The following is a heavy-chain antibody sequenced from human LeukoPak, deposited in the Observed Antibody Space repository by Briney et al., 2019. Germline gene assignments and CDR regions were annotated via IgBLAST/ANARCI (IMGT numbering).Heavy chain of an antibody. V-gene: IGHV6-1*01. Sequence: SQTLSLTCAISGDSVSSNSAAWNWIRQSPSRGLESLGRTYYRSKWYNDYAVSVKSRITVNPDTSKNQFSLQLNSVTPEDTAVYYCARTIVAAPGHDYWGQGTLVTVSS. CDR3: ARTIVAAPGHDY. J-gene: IGHJ4*02. CDR2: TYYRSKWYN. D-gene: IGHD6-13*01. CDR1: GDSVSSNSAA.